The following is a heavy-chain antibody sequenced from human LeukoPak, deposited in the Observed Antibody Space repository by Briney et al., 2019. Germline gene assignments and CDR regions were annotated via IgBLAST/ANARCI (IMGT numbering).Heavy chain of an antibody. CDR2: ISGSGGST. D-gene: IGHD3-22*01. Sequence: PGGSLRLSCAASGFTFSSYAMSWVRQAPGKGLEWVSAISGSGGSTYYADSVKGRFTISRDNSKNTLYLQMNSLRAEDTAVYYCAKFGSYYDSSGHYHGGYYWGQGTLVTVSS. CDR1: GFTFSSYA. J-gene: IGHJ4*02. CDR3: AKFGSYYDSSGHYHGGYY. V-gene: IGHV3-23*01.